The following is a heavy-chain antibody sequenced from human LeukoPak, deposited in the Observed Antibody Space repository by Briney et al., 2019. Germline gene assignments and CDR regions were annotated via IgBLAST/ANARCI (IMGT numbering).Heavy chain of an antibody. V-gene: IGHV1-2*02. J-gene: IGHJ5*02. CDR1: GYTFTGYY. CDR2: INPNSGGT. CDR3: ARDPYYGSGSSGWFDP. D-gene: IGHD3-10*01. Sequence: ASVKVSCKASGYTFTGYYMHWVRQAPGQGLEWMGWINPNSGGTNYAQKFQGRVTMTRDTSISTAYMELSRLRSDDTAVYYCARDPYYGSGSSGWFDPWGQGTLVTVSS.